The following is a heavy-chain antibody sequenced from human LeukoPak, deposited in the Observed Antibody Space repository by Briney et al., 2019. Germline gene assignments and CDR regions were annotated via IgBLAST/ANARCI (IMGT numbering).Heavy chain of an antibody. Sequence: GGSLRLSCAASGFTFSSYSMNWVRQAPGKGLEWVSYISSSSSTIYYADSVKGRFTISRDNAKNSLYLQMNSLRAEDTAVYYCAREDGFGELLPSFDYWGQGTLVTVSS. CDR2: ISSSSSTI. D-gene: IGHD3-10*01. CDR1: GFTFSSYS. V-gene: IGHV3-48*04. CDR3: AREDGFGELLPSFDY. J-gene: IGHJ4*02.